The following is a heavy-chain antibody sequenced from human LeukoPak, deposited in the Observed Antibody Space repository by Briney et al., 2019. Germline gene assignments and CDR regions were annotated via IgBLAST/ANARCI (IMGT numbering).Heavy chain of an antibody. CDR1: GGSISSGSYY. Sequence: SQTLSLTCTVSGGSISSGSYYWSWIRQPAGKGLEWIGRIYTSGSTNYNPSLKSRVTISVDTSKNQFSLKLSSVTAADTAVYYCASTLYPNNWFDPWGQGTLVTVSS. CDR3: ASTLYPNNWFDP. CDR2: IYTSGST. J-gene: IGHJ5*02. V-gene: IGHV4-61*02.